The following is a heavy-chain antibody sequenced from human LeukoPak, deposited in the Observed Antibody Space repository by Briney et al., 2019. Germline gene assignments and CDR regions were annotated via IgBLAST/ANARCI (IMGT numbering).Heavy chain of an antibody. CDR2: ISYDGSNK. Sequence: GGPLRLSCPAPGFTLRSYGITGVPQAPAKGLEWVAVISYDGSNKYYADSVKGRFTISRDNSKNTLYLQMNSLKAEDTAVYYCAKEQQGYFDYWGQGTLVTVSS. J-gene: IGHJ4*02. CDR1: GFTLRSYG. D-gene: IGHD1-1*01. V-gene: IGHV3-30*18. CDR3: AKEQQGYFDY.